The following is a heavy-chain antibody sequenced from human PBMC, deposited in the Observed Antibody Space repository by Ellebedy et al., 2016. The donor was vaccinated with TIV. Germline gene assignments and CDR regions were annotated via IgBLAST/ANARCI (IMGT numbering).Heavy chain of an antibody. J-gene: IGHJ6*02. CDR2: ISWSSGSI. D-gene: IGHD2-21*01. V-gene: IGHV3-9*01. CDR1: GFTFDDYA. CDR3: AKDFGSIYYYYYGIDV. Sequence: GGSLRLSXAASGFTFDDYAMHWVRQAPGKGLEWVSGISWSSGSIGYADSVKGRFTISRDNAKNSLYLQMNSLRAEDTALYYCAKDFGSIYYYYYGIDVWGQGTTVTVSS.